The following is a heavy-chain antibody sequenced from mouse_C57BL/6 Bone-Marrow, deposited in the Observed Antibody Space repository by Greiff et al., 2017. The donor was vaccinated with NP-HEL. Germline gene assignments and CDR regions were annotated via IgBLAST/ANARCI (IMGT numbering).Heavy chain of an antibody. D-gene: IGHD2-3*01. CDR3: LIYDGYYVAY. J-gene: IGHJ3*01. V-gene: IGHV1-26*01. Sequence: EVQLQQSGPELVKPGASVKISCKASGYTFTDYYMNWVKQSHGKSLEWIGDINPNNGGTSYNQKFKGKATLTVDKSSSTAYMELRSLTSEDSAVYYCLIYDGYYVAYWGQGTLVTVSA. CDR2: INPNNGGT. CDR1: GYTFTDYY.